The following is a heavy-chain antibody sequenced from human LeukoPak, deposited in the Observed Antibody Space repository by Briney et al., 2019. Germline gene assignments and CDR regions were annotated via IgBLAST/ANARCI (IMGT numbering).Heavy chain of an antibody. CDR1: GGTFSSYA. Sequence: ASVKVSCKASGGTFSSYAISWVRQAPGQGLEWMGWISAYNGNTNYAQKLQGRVTMTTDTSTSTAYMELRSLRSDDTAVYYCARVSLRTDAFDIWGQGTMVTVSS. V-gene: IGHV1-18*01. D-gene: IGHD1-14*01. J-gene: IGHJ3*02. CDR3: ARVSLRTDAFDI. CDR2: ISAYNGNT.